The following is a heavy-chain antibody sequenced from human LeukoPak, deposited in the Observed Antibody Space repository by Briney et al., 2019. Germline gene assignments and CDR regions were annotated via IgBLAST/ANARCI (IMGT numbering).Heavy chain of an antibody. CDR3: ARSMVRGVSIDY. V-gene: IGHV4-30-4*07. Sequence: SQTLSLTCAVSGGSIRRGGYSWSWIRQPPGKGLEWIGYFYYSGSTYYNPSLKSRVTISLDTSKNQLSLKLSSVTAADTAVYYCARSMVRGVSIDYWGQGTLVTVSS. J-gene: IGHJ4*02. D-gene: IGHD3-10*01. CDR2: FYYSGST. CDR1: GGSIRRGGYS.